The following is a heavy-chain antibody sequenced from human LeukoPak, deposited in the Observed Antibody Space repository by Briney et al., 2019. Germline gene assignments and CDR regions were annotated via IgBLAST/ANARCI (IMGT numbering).Heavy chain of an antibody. CDR1: GYTFTSYD. CDR2: MNPNSGNT. J-gene: IGHJ3*02. V-gene: IGHV1-8*02. D-gene: IGHD3-22*01. Sequence: ASVKVSCKASGYTFTSYDINWVRQATGQGLEWMGWMNPNSGNTGYAQKFQGRVTMTTDTSTSTAYMELRSLRSDDTAVYYCARGFIYDSSGPRAFDIWGQGTMVTVSS. CDR3: ARGFIYDSSGPRAFDI.